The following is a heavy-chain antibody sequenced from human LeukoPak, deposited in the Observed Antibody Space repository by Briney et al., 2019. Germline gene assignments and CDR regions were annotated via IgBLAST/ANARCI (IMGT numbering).Heavy chain of an antibody. CDR2: INPSGGST. J-gene: IGHJ4*02. Sequence: ASVKVSCKGSGYTFTSYGISWVRHAPGQGLEWMGIINPSGGSTSYAQKFRGRVTMTRDTSTSTVYLELSSLRSEDTAVYYCARIGWLQDFDYWGQGTLVTVSS. V-gene: IGHV1-46*01. D-gene: IGHD5-24*01. CDR3: ARIGWLQDFDY. CDR1: GYTFTSYG.